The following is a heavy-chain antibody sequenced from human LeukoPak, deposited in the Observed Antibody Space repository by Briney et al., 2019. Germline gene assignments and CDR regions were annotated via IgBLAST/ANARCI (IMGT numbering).Heavy chain of an antibody. J-gene: IGHJ4*02. V-gene: IGHV4-61*09. CDR1: GGSISSGSYY. D-gene: IGHD6-13*01. Sequence: SQTLSLTCTVSGGSISSGSYYWCWIRQPAGKGLEWIGEINHSGSTNYNPSLKSRVTISVDTSKNQFSLKLSSVTAADTAVYYCARGRQQMDYFDYWGQGTLVTVSS. CDR2: INHSGST. CDR3: ARGRQQMDYFDY.